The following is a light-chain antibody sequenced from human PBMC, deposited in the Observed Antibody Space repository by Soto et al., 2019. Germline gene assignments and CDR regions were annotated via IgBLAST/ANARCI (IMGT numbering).Light chain of an antibody. Sequence: ELVLTQSPGTLSLSPGHRATLSCRASQTFVSTYLAWYQQKPGQAPRLLIYDASNRATGIPDRFSGSGSGPDFPLTISRVEPEDFAVYYCQQFGRSVTFGGGTKVEI. CDR2: DAS. CDR1: QTFVSTY. J-gene: IGKJ4*01. V-gene: IGKV3-20*01. CDR3: QQFGRSVT.